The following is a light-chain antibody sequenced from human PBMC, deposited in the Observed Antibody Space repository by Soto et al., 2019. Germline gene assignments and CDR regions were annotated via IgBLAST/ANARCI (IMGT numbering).Light chain of an antibody. J-gene: IGKJ1*01. Sequence: TQSPSSFSASTGDRVTITCRASQGISSYLAWYQQKPGKAPKLLIYAASTLQSGVPSRFSGSGSGTDFALTISCLQSEDFATYYCQQYYSYPQTFGQGTKVDIK. V-gene: IGKV1-8*01. CDR3: QQYYSYPQT. CDR1: QGISSY. CDR2: AAS.